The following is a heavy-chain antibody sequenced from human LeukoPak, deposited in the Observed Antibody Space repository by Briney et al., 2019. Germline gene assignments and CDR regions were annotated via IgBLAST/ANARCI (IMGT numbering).Heavy chain of an antibody. CDR3: AKDAFHCSSTSCYLYYFDY. J-gene: IGHJ4*02. CDR2: ISGSGGST. D-gene: IGHD2-2*01. V-gene: IGHV3-23*01. CDR1: GFTFSSYA. Sequence: GGSLRLSCAASGFTFSSYAMSWVRQAPGKGPEWVSAISGSGGSTYYADSVKGRFTISRDNSKNTLYLQMNSLRAEDTAVYYCAKDAFHCSSTSCYLYYFDYWGQGTLVTVSS.